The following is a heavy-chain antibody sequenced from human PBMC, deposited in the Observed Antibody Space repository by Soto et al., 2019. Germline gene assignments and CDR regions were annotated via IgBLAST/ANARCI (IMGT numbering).Heavy chain of an antibody. J-gene: IGHJ6*02. CDR3: ARMGAAAAIWRPYYYGMDV. CDR1: GYTFTSYG. D-gene: IGHD2-2*01. CDR2: ISAYNGNT. Sequence: ASVKVSGTASGYTFTSYGISWVRQAPGQGLEWMGWISAYNGNTNYAQKLQGRVTMTTDTSTSTAYMELRSLRSDDTAVYYCARMGAAAAIWRPYYYGMDVWGQGTTVTVSS. V-gene: IGHV1-18*01.